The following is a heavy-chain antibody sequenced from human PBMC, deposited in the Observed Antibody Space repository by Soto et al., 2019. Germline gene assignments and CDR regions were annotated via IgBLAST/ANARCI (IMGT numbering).Heavy chain of an antibody. J-gene: IGHJ4*02. CDR1: GFTFSSYS. D-gene: IGHD2-15*01. Sequence: GSLRLSCAASGFTFSSYSMNWVRQAPGKGLEWVSSISSSSSYIYYADSVKGRFTISRDNAKNSLYLQMNSLRAEDTAVYYCARVGVEDIVVVVAATLGGYFDYWGQGTLVTVSS. CDR2: ISSSSSYI. V-gene: IGHV3-21*01. CDR3: ARVGVEDIVVVVAATLGGYFDY.